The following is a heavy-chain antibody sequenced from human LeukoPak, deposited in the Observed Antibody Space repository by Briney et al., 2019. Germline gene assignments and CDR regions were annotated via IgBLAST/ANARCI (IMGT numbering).Heavy chain of an antibody. CDR3: AKDWNYYDSSGYYSPFDY. Sequence: GRSLRLSCAASGFTFSNYGMHWVRQAPGKGLEWVAIIWYDGSNKYYADSVKGRFTISRDNSKNTLYLQMNSLRAEDTAVYYCAKDWNYYDSSGYYSPFDYWGQGTLVTVSS. CDR2: IWYDGSNK. J-gene: IGHJ4*02. V-gene: IGHV3-33*06. CDR1: GFTFSNYG. D-gene: IGHD3-22*01.